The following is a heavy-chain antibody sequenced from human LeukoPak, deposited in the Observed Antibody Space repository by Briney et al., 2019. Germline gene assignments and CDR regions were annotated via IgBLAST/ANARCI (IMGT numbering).Heavy chain of an antibody. D-gene: IGHD3-3*01. CDR1: GDSISGYF. CDR3: ARVGGWYDFWSGYYTS. J-gene: IGHJ4*02. Sequence: SETLSLTCTVSGDSISGYFWSWIRQTPGKGLEWIGYVHYSGATNYNPSLKSRVTMSVDTSKDQFSLKLNSVNAADTAMYYCARVGGWYDFWSGYYTSWGQGTLVTVSS. V-gene: IGHV4-59*08. CDR2: VHYSGAT.